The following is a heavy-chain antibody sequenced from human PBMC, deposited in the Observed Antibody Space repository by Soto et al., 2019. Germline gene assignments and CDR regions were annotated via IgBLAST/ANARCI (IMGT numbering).Heavy chain of an antibody. V-gene: IGHV4-59*01. D-gene: IGHD6-13*01. Sequence: SETLSLTCTVSGGSISSYYWSWIRQPPGKGLEWIGYIYYSGSTNYNPSLKSRVTISVDTSKNQSSLKLSSVTAADTAVYYCAGGYSSSWYGVAYYYYGMDVWGQGTTVTVSS. CDR2: IYYSGST. CDR3: AGGYSSSWYGVAYYYYGMDV. J-gene: IGHJ6*02. CDR1: GGSISSYY.